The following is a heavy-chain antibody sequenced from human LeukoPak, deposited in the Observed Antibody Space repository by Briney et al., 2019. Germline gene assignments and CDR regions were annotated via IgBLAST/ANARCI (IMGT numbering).Heavy chain of an antibody. J-gene: IGHJ3*02. CDR1: GGSISSGGYS. CDR3: ARISSGRGIGGAFDI. CDR2: IYHSGST. V-gene: IGHV4-30-2*01. Sequence: SETLSLTCAVSGGSISSGGYSSSWIRQPPGKGLEWIGYIYHSGSTYYNPSLKSRVTISVDRSKNQFSLKLSSVTAADTAVYYCARISSGRGIGGAFDIWGQGTMVTVSS. D-gene: IGHD2-15*01.